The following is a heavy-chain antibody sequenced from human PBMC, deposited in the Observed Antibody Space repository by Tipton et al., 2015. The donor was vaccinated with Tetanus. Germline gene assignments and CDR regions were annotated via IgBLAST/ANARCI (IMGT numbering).Heavy chain of an antibody. CDR3: ARVEEGYCSGGTCYFAD. D-gene: IGHD2-15*01. J-gene: IGHJ4*02. CDR1: GGSISSYY. CDR2: IYYSGST. V-gene: IGHV4-59*01. Sequence: TLSLTCTVSGGSISSYYWSWIRQPPGKGLEWIGYIYYSGSTNYNPSLRSRVTISVDTSKNQFSLKLNSVTAADTAVYYCARVEEGYCSGGTCYFADWGRGTLVTVSS.